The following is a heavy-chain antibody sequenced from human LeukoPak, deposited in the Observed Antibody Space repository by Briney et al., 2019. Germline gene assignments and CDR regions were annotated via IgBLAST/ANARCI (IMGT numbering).Heavy chain of an antibody. J-gene: IGHJ4*02. CDR2: IYDTGST. V-gene: IGHV4-39*01. CDR1: GDSISSTNYY. D-gene: IGHD6-13*01. Sequence: ASETLSLTCSVAGDSISSTNYYWAWIRQPPGKGLEWIGSIYDTGSTYYNPSLKSRVTISVDTSKNQFSLKLSSVTAADTAVYYCASRIAAAGSPFDYWGQGTLVTVSS. CDR3: ASRIAAAGSPFDY.